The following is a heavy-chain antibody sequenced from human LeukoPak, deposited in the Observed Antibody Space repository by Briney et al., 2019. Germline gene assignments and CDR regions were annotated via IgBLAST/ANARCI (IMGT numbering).Heavy chain of an antibody. Sequence: GASVKVSCKASGDTFTSYYMHWVRQAPGQGLEWMGIINPSGGSTSYAQKFQGRVTMTRDTSTSTVYMELSSLRSEDTAVYYCARGSVGYCSGGSCYTYYFDYWGQGTLVTVSS. CDR2: INPSGGST. D-gene: IGHD2-15*01. CDR1: GDTFTSYY. CDR3: ARGSVGYCSGGSCYTYYFDY. V-gene: IGHV1-46*01. J-gene: IGHJ4*02.